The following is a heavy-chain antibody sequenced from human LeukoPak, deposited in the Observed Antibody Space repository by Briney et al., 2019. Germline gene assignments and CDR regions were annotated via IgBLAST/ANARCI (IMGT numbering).Heavy chain of an antibody. Sequence: GGSLRLSCEASGFTVSSNYMSWVRQAPGKGLEWVSVIYGGGSTYYADSVKGRFTISRDTSKNTLYLQINSLRVEDTAVYYCARETPRRGETRDGYRWGQGTLVTVSS. V-gene: IGHV3-53*01. CDR1: GFTVSSNY. D-gene: IGHD5-24*01. CDR3: ARETPRRGETRDGYR. CDR2: IYGGGST. J-gene: IGHJ4*02.